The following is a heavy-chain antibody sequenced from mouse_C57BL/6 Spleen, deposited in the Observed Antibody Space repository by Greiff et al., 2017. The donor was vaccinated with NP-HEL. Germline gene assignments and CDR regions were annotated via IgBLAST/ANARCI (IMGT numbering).Heavy chain of an antibody. D-gene: IGHD1-1*01. J-gene: IGHJ1*03. CDR2: ISSGSSTI. CDR1: GFTFSDYG. Sequence: EVQLVESGGGLVKPGGSLKLSCAASGFTFSDYGMHWVRQAPEKGLEWVAYISSGSSTIYYADTVKGRFTISCDHAKKTLFLQMTSLRSEDTAMYYCARGYYYGSSYPHWYFDVWGTGTTVTVSS. CDR3: ARGYYYGSSYPHWYFDV. V-gene: IGHV5-17*01.